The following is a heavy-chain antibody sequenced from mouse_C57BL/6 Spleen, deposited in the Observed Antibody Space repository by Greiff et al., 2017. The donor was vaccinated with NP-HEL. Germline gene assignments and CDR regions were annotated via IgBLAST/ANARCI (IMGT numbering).Heavy chain of an antibody. V-gene: IGHV3-1*01. J-gene: IGHJ3*01. CDR1: GYSITSGYD. CDR2: ISYSGST. Sequence: EVQLQESGPGMVKPSQSLSLTCTVTGYSITSGYDWHWIRHFPGNKLEWMGYISYSGSTNYNPSLKSRISITHDTSKNHFFLKLNSVTTEDTATYYCARGGSRWLWFAYWGQGTLVTVSA. D-gene: IGHD2-3*01. CDR3: ARGGSRWLWFAY.